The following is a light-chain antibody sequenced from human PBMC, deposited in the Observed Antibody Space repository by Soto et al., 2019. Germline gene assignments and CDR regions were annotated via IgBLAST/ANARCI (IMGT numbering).Light chain of an antibody. J-gene: IGKJ3*01. CDR2: GAS. CDR3: QQLNSYPLT. V-gene: IGKV1-9*01. Sequence: DIQLTQSPSFLSASVGGRVTITCRASQAISSHLAWYQQKPGKAPNLLIYGASTLQSGVPSRFSGSGSRTQFTLTISSLQPEDFATYYCQQLNSYPLTFGPGTTVDIK. CDR1: QAISSH.